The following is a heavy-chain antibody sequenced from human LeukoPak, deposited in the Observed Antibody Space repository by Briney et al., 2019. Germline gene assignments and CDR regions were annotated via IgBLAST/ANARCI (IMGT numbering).Heavy chain of an antibody. CDR3: AKPCRSGLSPFDAFDI. D-gene: IGHD6-19*01. CDR1: GFTFSSYA. V-gene: IGHV3-23*01. J-gene: IGHJ3*02. CDR2: NSGSGDST. Sequence: GGSLRLSCAASGFTFSSYAMSWVRQAPGEGLEWVSANSGSGDSTYYADSVKGRFTISRDNSKNTLYLQMNSLRAEDTAVYYCAKPCRSGLSPFDAFDIWGQGTMVTVSS.